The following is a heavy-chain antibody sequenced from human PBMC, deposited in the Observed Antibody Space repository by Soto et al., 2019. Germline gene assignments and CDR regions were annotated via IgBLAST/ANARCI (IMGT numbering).Heavy chain of an antibody. Sequence: QEQLVESGGGVVQPGRSLRLSCAASGFTFSNYDMHWVRQAPDKGLDWVAGISYAGSNIYYADSVKGRFTIFRDNSKNALSLQMNSLRAADTAVYYCATMGSGYALWYWGQGTLVTVST. V-gene: IGHV3-30*03. J-gene: IGHJ4*02. CDR3: ATMGSGYALWY. D-gene: IGHD2-2*01. CDR1: GFTFSNYD. CDR2: ISYAGSNI.